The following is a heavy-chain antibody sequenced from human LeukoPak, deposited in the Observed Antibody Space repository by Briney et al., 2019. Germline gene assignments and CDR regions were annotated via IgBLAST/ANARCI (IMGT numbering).Heavy chain of an antibody. V-gene: IGHV3-21*01. CDR2: ISSSSSYI. J-gene: IGHJ3*02. CDR3: ARDLLSYYDSSGYSSAFDI. D-gene: IGHD3-22*01. CDR1: GFTFSSYS. Sequence: GGSLRLSRAASGFTFSSYSMNWVRQAPGKGLEWVSSISSSSSYIYYAGSVKGRFTISRDNAKNSLYLQMNSLRAEDTAVYYCARDLLSYYDSSGYSSAFDIWGQGTMVTVSS.